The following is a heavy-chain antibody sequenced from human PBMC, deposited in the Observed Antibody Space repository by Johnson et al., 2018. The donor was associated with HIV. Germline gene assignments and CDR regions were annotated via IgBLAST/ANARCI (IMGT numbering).Heavy chain of an antibody. CDR2: ISYDGRSK. V-gene: IGHV3-30*04. CDR3: ARLPSGYSRDAFDI. D-gene: IGHD5-18*01. CDR1: GFTFSSYA. J-gene: IGHJ3*02. Sequence: QMLLVESGGGVVQPGRSLRLSCAASGFTFSSYAMHWVRQAPGKGLEWVAVISYDGRSKFYADSAKGRFTISRDNSKNTLYLQMNSLRAEDTALYYCARLPSGYSRDAFDIWGQGTMVTVSS.